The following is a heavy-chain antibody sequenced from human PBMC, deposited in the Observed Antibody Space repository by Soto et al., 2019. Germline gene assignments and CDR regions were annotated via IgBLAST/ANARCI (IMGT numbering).Heavy chain of an antibody. CDR2: IFHSGST. D-gene: IGHD2-21*01. V-gene: IGHV4-31*03. CDR1: RAFINSGGFY. Sequence: QVQLQESGPGLVQPSETLSLTCSVSRAFINSGGFYYSWIRQPPGKGLEWLGYIFHSGSTLYTPSRMGRLTLPADTSRNQLSLHLTSVTAADTAVYYCVRGGIAGHWFDPWGQGILVTFSS. CDR3: VRGGIAGHWFDP. J-gene: IGHJ5*02.